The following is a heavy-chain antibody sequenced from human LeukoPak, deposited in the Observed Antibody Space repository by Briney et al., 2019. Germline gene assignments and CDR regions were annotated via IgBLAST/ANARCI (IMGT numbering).Heavy chain of an antibody. D-gene: IGHD2-2*01. CDR2: ISYDGSNK. Sequence: GGSLRLSCAASEFTFSSFGMHWVRQAPGKGLEWVAVISYDGSNKYYADSVKGRFTISRDNSKNTLYLQMNSLRAEDTAVYYCARDRSRFTLAHPQTYWGQGTLVTVTS. CDR3: ARDRSRFTLAHPQTY. CDR1: EFTFSSFG. V-gene: IGHV3-30-3*01. J-gene: IGHJ4*02.